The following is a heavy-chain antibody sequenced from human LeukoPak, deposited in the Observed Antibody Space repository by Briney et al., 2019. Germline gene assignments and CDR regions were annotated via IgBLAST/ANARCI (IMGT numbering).Heavy chain of an antibody. CDR1: GFTFSAYW. Sequence: GGSLRLSCVGSGFTFSAYWMTWVRQAPGKGLEWVANIKEDGSEKHYVDSVKGRFTISRDNAKNSLYLQMNSLRAEDTALYYCAKDTRSSWFPASFDYWGQGTLVTVSS. CDR2: IKEDGSEK. CDR3: AKDTRSSWFPASFDY. D-gene: IGHD6-13*01. V-gene: IGHV3-7*03. J-gene: IGHJ4*02.